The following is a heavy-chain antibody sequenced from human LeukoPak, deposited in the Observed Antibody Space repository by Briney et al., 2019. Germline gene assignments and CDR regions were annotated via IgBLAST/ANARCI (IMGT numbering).Heavy chain of an antibody. J-gene: IGHJ4*02. V-gene: IGHV3-23*01. CDR2: ISGNGGST. CDR1: GFTFSSYT. Sequence: GGSLRLACAASGFTFSSYTMSWVRQAPGKGLEWVSTISGNGGSTHYADSVKGRFTISRDNSENTLYLQVNSLRAEDTAVYYCAKEMSTWDYWGQGTLVTVSS. CDR3: AKEMSTWDY.